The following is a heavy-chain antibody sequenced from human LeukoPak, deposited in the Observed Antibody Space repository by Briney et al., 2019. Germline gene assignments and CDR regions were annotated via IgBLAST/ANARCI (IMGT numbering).Heavy chain of an antibody. D-gene: IGHD3-22*01. CDR2: INHSGST. CDR1: GGSFSGYY. V-gene: IGHV4-34*01. Sequence: PSETLSLTCAVYGGSFSGYYWSWIRQPPGKGLEWIGEINHSGSTNYDPSLKSRVTISVDTSKDHFSLKLSSVTASDTAVYYCASPHYDSSGYGETFDYWGQGTLVTVSS. J-gene: IGHJ4*02. CDR3: ASPHYDSSGYGETFDY.